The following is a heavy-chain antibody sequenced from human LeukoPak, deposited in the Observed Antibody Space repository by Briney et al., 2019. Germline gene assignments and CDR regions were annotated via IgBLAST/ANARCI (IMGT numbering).Heavy chain of an antibody. J-gene: IGHJ5*02. Sequence: SVKVSCKASGGTFSSNAISWVRQAPGQGLEWMGGIIPIFGTANYAQKFQGRVTITADESTSTAYMELSSLRSEDTAVYYCARDPELEYWFDPWGQGTLVTVSS. CDR2: IIPIFGTA. CDR3: ARDPELEYWFDP. D-gene: IGHD1-1*01. V-gene: IGHV1-69*13. CDR1: GGTFSSNA.